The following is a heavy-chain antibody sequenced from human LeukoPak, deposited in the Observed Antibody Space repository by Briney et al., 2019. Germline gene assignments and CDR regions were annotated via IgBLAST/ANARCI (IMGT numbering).Heavy chain of an antibody. J-gene: IGHJ5*02. Sequence: SQTLSLTCTVSGGSISSVSYYWSWIRQPAGKGLEWIGRIYTSGSTNYNPSLKSRVTISVDTSKNQFSLKLSSVTAADAAVYYCAREWYQLHNWFDPWGQGTLVTVSS. CDR2: IYTSGST. D-gene: IGHD2-2*01. V-gene: IGHV4-61*02. CDR3: AREWYQLHNWFDP. CDR1: GGSISSVSYY.